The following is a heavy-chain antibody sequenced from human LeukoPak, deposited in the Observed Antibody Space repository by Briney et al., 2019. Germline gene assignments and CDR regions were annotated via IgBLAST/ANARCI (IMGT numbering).Heavy chain of an antibody. V-gene: IGHV3-33*01. CDR1: GFTFSSYG. Sequence: PGGSLRLSCAAPGFTFSSYGMHWVRQAPGKGLEWVAVIWYDGSNKYYADSVKGRFTISRDNSKNTLYLQMNSLRAEDTAVYYCARDSEQWLVPPRYFDYWGQGTLVTVSS. CDR2: IWYDGSNK. CDR3: ARDSEQWLVPPRYFDY. J-gene: IGHJ4*02. D-gene: IGHD6-19*01.